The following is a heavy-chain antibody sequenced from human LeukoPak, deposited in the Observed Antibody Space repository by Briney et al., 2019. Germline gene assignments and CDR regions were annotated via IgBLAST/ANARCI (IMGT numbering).Heavy chain of an antibody. J-gene: IGHJ4*02. V-gene: IGHV1-18*04. CDR3: ARDFFHGHCSGLSCFLLDY. CDR1: GYIFTRYG. Sequence: GASVKVSCKASGYIFTRYGISWVRQAPGQGLEWMGWISAHYGNTNYAQKFQDRVTMTTDTSTNTAYMALRSLRPDDTAVYYCARDFFHGHCSGLSCFLLDYWGQGSLVTASS. D-gene: IGHD2-15*01. CDR2: ISAHYGNT.